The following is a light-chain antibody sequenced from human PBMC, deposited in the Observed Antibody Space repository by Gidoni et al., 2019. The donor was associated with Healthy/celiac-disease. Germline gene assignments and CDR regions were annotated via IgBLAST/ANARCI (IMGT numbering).Light chain of an antibody. CDR3: QQGYSTPLT. CDR2: AAS. Sequence: IPMTPSPSSLSASVGDRVTITCRASQSISSYINCYQQKPEKAPKLLIDAASSVQSGVPSRFSGSASATDFTLTSSSLQPEDFATYYCQQGYSTPLTFGGGTKVEIK. V-gene: IGKV1-39*01. CDR1: QSISSY. J-gene: IGKJ4*01.